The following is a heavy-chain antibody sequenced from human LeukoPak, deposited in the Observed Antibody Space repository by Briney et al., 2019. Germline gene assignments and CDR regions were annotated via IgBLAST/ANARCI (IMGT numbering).Heavy chain of an antibody. Sequence: SETLSLTCAVYGGSFSGYYWSWIRQPPGKGLEWIGEINHSGSTNYNPSLKSRVTISVDTSKNQFSLKLSSVTAADTAVYYCARGFGIAARSFDYWGQGTLVTVSS. J-gene: IGHJ4*02. CDR3: ARGFGIAARSFDY. V-gene: IGHV4-34*01. D-gene: IGHD6-6*01. CDR2: INHSGST. CDR1: GGSFSGYY.